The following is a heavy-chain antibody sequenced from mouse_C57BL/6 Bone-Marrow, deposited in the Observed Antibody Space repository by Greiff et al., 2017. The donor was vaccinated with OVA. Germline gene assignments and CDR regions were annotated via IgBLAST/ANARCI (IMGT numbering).Heavy chain of an antibody. CDR2: ISGGGGNT. D-gene: IGHD1-1*01. Sequence: EVQLVESGGGLVKPGGSLKLSCAASGFTFSSYTMSWVRQTPEKRLEWVATISGGGGNTYYPDSVKGRFTISRDNAKNTLYLQMSSLRSEDTALYYCARHCGSSYRYAMDYWGQGTSVTVSS. CDR3: ARHCGSSYRYAMDY. CDR1: GFTFSSYT. V-gene: IGHV5-9*01. J-gene: IGHJ4*01.